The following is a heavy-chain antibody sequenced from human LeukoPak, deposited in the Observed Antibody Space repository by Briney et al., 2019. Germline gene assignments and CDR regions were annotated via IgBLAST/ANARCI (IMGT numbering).Heavy chain of an antibody. CDR2: INPNSGGT. CDR1: GYTFTSYY. CDR3: AREKILTGYYRSMTFDY. Sequence: ASVKVSCKASGYTFTSYYMHWVRQAPGQGLEWMGWINPNSGGTNYAQKFQGRVTMTRDTSISTAYMELSRLRSDDTAVYYCAREKILTGYYRSMTFDYWGQGTLVTVSS. D-gene: IGHD3-9*01. J-gene: IGHJ4*02. V-gene: IGHV1-2*02.